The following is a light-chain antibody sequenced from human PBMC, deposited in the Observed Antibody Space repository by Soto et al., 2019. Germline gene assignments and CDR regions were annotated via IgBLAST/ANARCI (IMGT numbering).Light chain of an antibody. CDR3: QQSYSTLFT. J-gene: IGKJ3*01. Sequence: DIQMTQSPSSLSASVGDRVTITCRASQSISSYLNWYQQKPGKAPKLLIYAASSLQSGVPSRFSGSGSGTDFTLTISSLQPEGSATYYCQQSYSTLFTFGPGTKVDIK. CDR2: AAS. V-gene: IGKV1-39*01. CDR1: QSISSY.